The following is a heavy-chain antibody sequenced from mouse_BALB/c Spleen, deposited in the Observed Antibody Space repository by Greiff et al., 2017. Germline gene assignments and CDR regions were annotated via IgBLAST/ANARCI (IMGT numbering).Heavy chain of an antibody. CDR1: GFSLTSYG. D-gene: IGHD5-5*01. J-gene: IGHJ4*01. CDR2: IWSGGST. V-gene: IGHV2-2*02. CDR3: ARSLPAYYYAMDY. Sequence: VKLLESGPGLVQPSQSLSITCTVSGFSLTSYGVHWVRQSPGKGLEWLGVIWSGGSTDYNAAFISRLSISKDNSKSQVFFKMNSLQANDTAIYYCARSLPAYYYAMDYWGQGTSVTVSS.